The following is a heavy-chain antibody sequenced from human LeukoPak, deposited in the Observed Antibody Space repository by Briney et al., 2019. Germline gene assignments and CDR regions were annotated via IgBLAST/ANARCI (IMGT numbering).Heavy chain of an antibody. CDR2: IYYSGYT. V-gene: IGHV4-59*02. Sequence: SETLSLTXTVSGDSVSGYYWDWIRQAPGKGLEWIGYIYYSGYTNYNPSLKSRVTISIDTSKNQFSLKLSSVTAADTAVYYCARGERLGLDYWGQGTLVTVSS. CDR3: ARGERLGLDY. J-gene: IGHJ4*02. D-gene: IGHD7-27*01. CDR1: GDSVSGYY.